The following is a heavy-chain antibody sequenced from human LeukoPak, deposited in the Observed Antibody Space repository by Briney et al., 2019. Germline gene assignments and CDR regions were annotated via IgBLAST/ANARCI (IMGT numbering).Heavy chain of an antibody. CDR1: GYSFTSYW. Sequence: GESLKISCKGSGYSFTSYWIGWVRQMPGKGLEWMGIICPGDSDTRYSPSFQGQVTISADKSISTAYLQWSSLKASDTAVYYCARHFRSFGGVIVIPPDYYYYGMDVWGQGTTVTVSS. CDR3: ARHFRSFGGVIVIPPDYYYYGMDV. V-gene: IGHV5-51*01. CDR2: ICPGDSDT. D-gene: IGHD3-16*02. J-gene: IGHJ6*02.